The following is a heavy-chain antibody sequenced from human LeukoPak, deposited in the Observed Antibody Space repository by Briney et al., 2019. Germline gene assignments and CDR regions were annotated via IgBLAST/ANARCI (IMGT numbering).Heavy chain of an antibody. J-gene: IGHJ4*02. CDR2: ISYDGSNK. CDR3: AKGGGASIAGAGRVFDY. CDR1: GFTFSSYG. V-gene: IGHV3-30*18. D-gene: IGHD6-13*01. Sequence: GGSLRLSCAASGFTFSSYGMHCVRQAPGKGLGWVSVISYDGSNKYYADSVKGRFTISRDNSKNTLYLQMNSLRAEDTAVYYCAKGGGASIAGAGRVFDYWGQGTLVTVSS.